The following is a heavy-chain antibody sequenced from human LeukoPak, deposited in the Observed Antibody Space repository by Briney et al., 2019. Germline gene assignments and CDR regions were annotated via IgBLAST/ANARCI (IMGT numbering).Heavy chain of an antibody. D-gene: IGHD5-12*01. CDR1: GFTFSSYG. CDR3: ARGRGSTGGLFDY. V-gene: IGHV3-33*01. CDR2: IWYDGSNK. Sequence: GRSLRLSCAESGFTFSSYGMHWVRQAPGKGLEWVAVIWYDGSNKYYADSVKGRFTISRDNSKNTLYLQMNSLRAEDTAVYYCARGRGSTGGLFDYWGEATLVTVSS. J-gene: IGHJ4*02.